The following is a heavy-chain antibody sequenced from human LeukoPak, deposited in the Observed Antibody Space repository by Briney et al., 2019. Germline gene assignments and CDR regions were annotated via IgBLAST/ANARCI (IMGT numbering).Heavy chain of an antibody. CDR1: GFTFSSYC. D-gene: IGHD5-18*01. CDR3: ARDRSGGYSYGSAFDI. V-gene: IGHV3-33*01. J-gene: IGHJ3*02. Sequence: GRSLRLSCAASGFTFSSYCMHWVRQAPDKGLEWVAVIWYDGSNKYYADSVKGRFTISRDNCKNTLYLQMNSLRAEDTAVYYCARDRSGGYSYGSAFDIWGQGTMVTVSS. CDR2: IWYDGSNK.